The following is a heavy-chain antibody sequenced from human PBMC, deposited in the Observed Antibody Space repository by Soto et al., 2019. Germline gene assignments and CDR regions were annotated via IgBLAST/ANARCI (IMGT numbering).Heavy chain of an antibody. CDR3: ARDVSSEYASILDV. J-gene: IGHJ4*02. Sequence: GGSLRLSCEGFRLTFSPYWMTWVRQAPGKGLEWVASIKEDGSVKNYADSVKGRFTVSRDNVRRAMFLQMTSVRVDDTAVYFCARDVSSEYASILDVWGRGARVTVSS. CDR2: IKEDGSVK. D-gene: IGHD3-3*01. CDR1: RLTFSPYW. V-gene: IGHV3-7*03.